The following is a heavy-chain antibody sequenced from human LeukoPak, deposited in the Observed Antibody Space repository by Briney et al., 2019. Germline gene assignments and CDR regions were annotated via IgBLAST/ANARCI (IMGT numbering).Heavy chain of an antibody. CDR1: GGTFSSYA. J-gene: IGHJ4*02. V-gene: IGHV1-18*01. D-gene: IGHD3-22*01. CDR2: ISAYNGNT. Sequence: ASVKVSCKASGGTFSSYAISWVRQAPGQGLEWMGWISAYNGNTNYAQKLQGRVTMTTDTSTSTAYMELRSLRSDDTAVYYCARDTISYYYDSSGYGDYFDYWGQGTLVTVSS. CDR3: ARDTISYYYDSSGYGDYFDY.